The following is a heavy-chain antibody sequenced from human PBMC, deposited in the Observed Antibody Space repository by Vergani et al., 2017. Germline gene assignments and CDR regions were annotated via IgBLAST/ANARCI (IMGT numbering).Heavy chain of an antibody. Sequence: QVQLVQSGAAVKKPGASAKVSCTASGYIFKNYYMHWLRLAPGQGFQWMGIVNFVTGAATSPQKFEGRITMTRDTSTATFYMDLSSLKYEDTAIYYCAGDTHSWQRADRWGQGLLVSVSS. V-gene: IGHV1-46*02. CDR3: AGDTHSWQRADR. J-gene: IGHJ5*02. D-gene: IGHD6-13*01. CDR2: VNFVTGAA. CDR1: GYIFKNYY.